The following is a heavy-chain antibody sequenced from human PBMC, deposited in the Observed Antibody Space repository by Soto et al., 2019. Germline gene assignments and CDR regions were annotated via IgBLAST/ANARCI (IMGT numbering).Heavy chain of an antibody. CDR3: AKAATTNYYDSSGYYWNWFDP. Sequence: PGGSLRLSCAASGFTFSSYAMSWVRQAPGKGLEWVSAISGSGGSTYYADSVKGRFTISRDNSKNTLYLQMNSLRAEDTAVYYCAKAATTNYYDSSGYYWNWFDPWGQGTLVTVSS. CDR1: GFTFSSYA. V-gene: IGHV3-23*01. J-gene: IGHJ5*02. CDR2: ISGSGGST. D-gene: IGHD3-22*01.